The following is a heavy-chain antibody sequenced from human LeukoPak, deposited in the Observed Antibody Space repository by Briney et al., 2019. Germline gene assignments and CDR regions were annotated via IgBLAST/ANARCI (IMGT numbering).Heavy chain of an antibody. D-gene: IGHD3-9*01. CDR1: GGSISSGDYY. J-gene: IGHJ4*02. Sequence: PSETLSLTCTVSGGSISSGDYYWSWIRQPPGKGLEWIGYIYYSGSTYYNPSFKSRVTISVDTSKNQFSLKLSSVTAADTAVYYCARELRYFDWLYFDYWGQGTLVTVSS. CDR3: ARELRYFDWLYFDY. V-gene: IGHV4-30-4*01. CDR2: IYYSGST.